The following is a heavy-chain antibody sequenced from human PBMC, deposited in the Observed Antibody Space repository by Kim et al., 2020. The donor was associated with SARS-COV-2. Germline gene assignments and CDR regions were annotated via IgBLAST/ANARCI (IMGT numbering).Heavy chain of an antibody. J-gene: IGHJ4*02. D-gene: IGHD6-19*01. CDR1: GFTFSSYG. CDR3: AKDPYSSGWGPFDY. CDR2: ISYDGSNK. V-gene: IGHV3-30*18. Sequence: GGSLRLSCAASGFTFSSYGMHWVRQAPDKGLEWVAVISYDGSNKYYADSVKGRFTISRDNSKNTLYLQMNSLRAEDTAVYYCAKDPYSSGWGPFDYWGQGTLVTVSS.